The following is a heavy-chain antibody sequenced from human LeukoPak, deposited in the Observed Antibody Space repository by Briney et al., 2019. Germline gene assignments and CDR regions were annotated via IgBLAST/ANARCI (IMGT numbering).Heavy chain of an antibody. J-gene: IGHJ4*02. V-gene: IGHV3-23*01. CDR2: ISGSGGST. CDR3: AKGLSIAAQTYYFDY. Sequence: GGSLRLSCAASGFTFSSYAMSWVRQAPGKGPEWVSAISGSGGSTYYADSVKGRFTISRDDSKNTLYLQMNSLRAEDTAVYYCAKGLSIAAQTYYFDYWGQGTLVTVSS. CDR1: GFTFSSYA. D-gene: IGHD6-6*01.